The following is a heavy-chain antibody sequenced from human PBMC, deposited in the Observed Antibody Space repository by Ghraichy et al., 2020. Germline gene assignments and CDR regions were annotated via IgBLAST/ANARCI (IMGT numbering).Heavy chain of an antibody. CDR1: GGSISSYY. V-gene: IGHV4-59*01. CDR3: ARGGDGNSYLNWFDP. D-gene: IGHD4-23*01. Sequence: SETLSLTCTVSGGSISSYYWSWIRQPPGKGLEWIGYIYYSGSTNYNPSLKSRVTISVDTSKNQFSLNLRSLTAADTAVYYCARGGDGNSYLNWFDPWGQGTLVTVSS. J-gene: IGHJ5*02. CDR2: IYYSGST.